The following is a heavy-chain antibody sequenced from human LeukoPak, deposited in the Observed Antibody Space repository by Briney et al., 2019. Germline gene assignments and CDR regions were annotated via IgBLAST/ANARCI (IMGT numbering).Heavy chain of an antibody. V-gene: IGHV1-8*01. CDR3: ARGRTRYDFWSGYYLYYYYYGMDV. D-gene: IGHD3-3*01. CDR2: MNPNSGNT. J-gene: IGHJ6*02. Sequence: ASVKVSCKASGYTFTSYDINWVRQATGQGLEWMGWMNPNSGNTGYAQKFQGGVTMTRNTSISTAYMELSSLRSEDTAVYYCARGRTRYDFWSGYYLYYYYYGMDVWGQGTTVTVSS. CDR1: GYTFTSYD.